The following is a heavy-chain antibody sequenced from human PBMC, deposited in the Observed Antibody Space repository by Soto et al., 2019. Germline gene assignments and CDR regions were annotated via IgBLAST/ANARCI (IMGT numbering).Heavy chain of an antibody. V-gene: IGHV3-7*05. Sequence: EVQLVESGGGLVQPGGSLRLSCAGSGFTFSNYWLTWVRQAPGKGLEWVANIKEDGSVKYHVDSVKGRFTISRDNAKNSLYLQMNSLRVEDTAVYYCLREPAAGAYYFDYWGQGTLVTVSS. D-gene: IGHD6-13*01. CDR1: GFTFSNYW. CDR2: IKEDGSVK. J-gene: IGHJ4*02. CDR3: LREPAAGAYYFDY.